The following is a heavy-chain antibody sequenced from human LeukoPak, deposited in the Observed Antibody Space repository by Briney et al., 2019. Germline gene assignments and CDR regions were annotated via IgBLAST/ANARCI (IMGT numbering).Heavy chain of an antibody. V-gene: IGHV3-33*01. J-gene: IGHJ3*02. CDR1: GFSFSSYG. D-gene: IGHD6-19*01. CDR2: IWYDGSNK. Sequence: GGSLRLSCAASGFSFSSYGMHWVRQAPGKGLEWVAVIWYDGSNKYYADSVKGRFTISRDNSKNTLYLQMNSLRAEDTAVYYCAREYSSGFGNAFDIWGQGTMVTVSS. CDR3: AREYSSGFGNAFDI.